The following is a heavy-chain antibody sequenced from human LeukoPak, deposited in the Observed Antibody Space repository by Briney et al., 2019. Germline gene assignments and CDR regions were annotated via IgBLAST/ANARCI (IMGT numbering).Heavy chain of an antibody. CDR2: FDPEDGET. D-gene: IGHD2-2*01. Sequence: ASVKVSCKVSGYTLTELSMHWVRQAPGKGLEWMGGFDPEDGETIYAQKFQGRVTMTEDTSTDTAYMELSSLRSEDTAVYYCATDLYCSSTSCYLSWGQGTLVTVSP. V-gene: IGHV1-24*01. CDR1: GYTLTELS. CDR3: ATDLYCSSTSCYLS. J-gene: IGHJ4*02.